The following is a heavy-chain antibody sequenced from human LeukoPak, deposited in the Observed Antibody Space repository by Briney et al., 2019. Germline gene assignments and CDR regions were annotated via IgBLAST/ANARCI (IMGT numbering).Heavy chain of an antibody. CDR2: IYYSGST. Sequence: PSETLSLTRTVSGGSISHYFWSWIRQPPGKGLEWIGYIYYSGSTNYNPSLKSRVTISVDTSKNQFSLKLSSVTAADTAVYYCARSCSSTSCYKSVFDPWGQGTLVTVSS. CDR3: ARSCSSTSCYKSVFDP. CDR1: GGSISHYF. J-gene: IGHJ5*02. D-gene: IGHD2-2*02. V-gene: IGHV4-59*01.